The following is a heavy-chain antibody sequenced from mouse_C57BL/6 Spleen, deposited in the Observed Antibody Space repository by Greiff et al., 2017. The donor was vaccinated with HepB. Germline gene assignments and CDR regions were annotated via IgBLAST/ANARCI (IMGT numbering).Heavy chain of an antibody. CDR2: INYDGSST. Sequence: EVMLVESEGGLVQPGSSMKLSCTASGFTFSDYYMAGVRQVPEKGLEWVANINYDGSSTYYLDSLKSRFIISRDNAKNILYLQMSSLKSEDTATYYCARDTYYGYDYWGQGTTLTVSS. J-gene: IGHJ2*01. CDR1: GFTFSDYY. D-gene: IGHD2-9*01. CDR3: ARDTYYGYDY. V-gene: IGHV5-16*01.